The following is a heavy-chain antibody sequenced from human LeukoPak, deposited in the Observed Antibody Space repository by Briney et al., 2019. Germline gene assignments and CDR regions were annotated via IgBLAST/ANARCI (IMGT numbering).Heavy chain of an antibody. CDR3: ARSLAAAGGFDP. CDR1: GFSFSNYA. J-gene: IGHJ5*02. CDR2: IYSGGST. D-gene: IGHD6-13*01. V-gene: IGHV3-53*04. Sequence: PGGSLRLSCLASGFSFSNYAMSWVRRAPGKGLEWVSVIYSGGSTYYADSVRGRFTISRHNSKNTLYPQMNSLRAEDTAVYYCARSLAAAGGFDPWGQGTLVTVSS.